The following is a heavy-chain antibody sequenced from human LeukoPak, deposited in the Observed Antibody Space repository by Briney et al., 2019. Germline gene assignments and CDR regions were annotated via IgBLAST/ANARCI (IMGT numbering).Heavy chain of an antibody. D-gene: IGHD2-15*01. CDR3: ARGGGLLVAATFDY. CDR1: GFTFNLYS. V-gene: IGHV3-48*01. CDR2: ISSSSSTI. Sequence: GGSLRLSCAASGFTFNLYSMNWVRQAPGKGLEWVSYISSSSSTIYYADSVKGRFTISRDKSKNTLYLQMNSLRAEDTAVYYCARGGGLLVAATFDYWGQGTLVTVSS. J-gene: IGHJ4*02.